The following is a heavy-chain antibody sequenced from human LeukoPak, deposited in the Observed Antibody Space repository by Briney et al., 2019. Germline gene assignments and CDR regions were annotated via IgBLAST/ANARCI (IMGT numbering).Heavy chain of an antibody. CDR1: GGSISSHY. Sequence: SETLSLTCTVSGGSISSHYWSWIRQPPGKGLEWIGYIYYSGSTNYNPSLKSRVTISVDTSKNQFSLKLSPVTAADTAVYYCARGAVAGSFDYWGQGTLVTVSS. CDR3: ARGAVAGSFDY. CDR2: IYYSGST. V-gene: IGHV4-59*11. D-gene: IGHD6-19*01. J-gene: IGHJ4*02.